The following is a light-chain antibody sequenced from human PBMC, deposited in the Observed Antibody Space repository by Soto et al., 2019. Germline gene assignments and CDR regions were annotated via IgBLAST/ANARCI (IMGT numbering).Light chain of an antibody. J-gene: IGKJ2*01. Sequence: EIVMTQSPDTLSVSPGDTATLSCRSSQNIHINLAWYQQKPGQAPTLLIYGVTARAPGVPARFSGSGPGTDFTLTIRSVQSGDFGVFYCQQYEGWPRTFGLGTK. CDR2: GVT. CDR1: QNIHIN. V-gene: IGKV3-15*01. CDR3: QQYEGWPRT.